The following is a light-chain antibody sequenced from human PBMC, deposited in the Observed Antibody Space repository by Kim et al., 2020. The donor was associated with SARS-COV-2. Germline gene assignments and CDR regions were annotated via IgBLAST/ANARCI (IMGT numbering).Light chain of an antibody. CDR2: QDN. CDR3: QAWDTSTTYV. CDR1: KLGDKH. V-gene: IGLV3-1*01. J-gene: IGLJ1*01. Sequence: SYELTQPPSVSVSPGQTASITCSGDKLGDKHACWYQQKPGQSPVLVIYQDNKRPSGIPERFSGSNSGNTATLTISGTQAMDDADYYCQAWDTSTTYVFGNGTEVTVL.